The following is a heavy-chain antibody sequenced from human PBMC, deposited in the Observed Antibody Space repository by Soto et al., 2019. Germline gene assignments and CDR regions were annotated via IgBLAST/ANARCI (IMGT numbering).Heavy chain of an antibody. CDR2: ISYDGSNK. CDR3: AKATYDFWSGSDY. CDR1: GFTFISYG. J-gene: IGHJ4*02. D-gene: IGHD3-3*01. V-gene: IGHV3-30*18. Sequence: QVQLVESGGGVVQPGRSLRLSCAASGFTFISYGMHWVRQAPGKGLEWVAVISYDGSNKYYADSVKGRFTISRDNSKNTLYLQMNSLRAEDTAVYYCAKATYDFWSGSDYWGQGTLVTVSS.